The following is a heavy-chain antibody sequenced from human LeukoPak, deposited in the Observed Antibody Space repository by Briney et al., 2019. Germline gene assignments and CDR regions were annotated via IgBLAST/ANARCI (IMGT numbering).Heavy chain of an antibody. V-gene: IGHV3-7*05. J-gene: IGHJ4*02. CDR2: IKHDGSER. Sequence: GGSLRLSCEASGFTLSSYWMSWVRHAPGKGLEWVANIKHDGSERYYVDSVKGRFTISRDNAKNSLYLQMNSLRAEDTAVYFCAGSAGWARYFDYWGQGTLVSVSS. CDR1: GFTLSSYW. CDR3: AGSAGWARYFDY. D-gene: IGHD6-19*01.